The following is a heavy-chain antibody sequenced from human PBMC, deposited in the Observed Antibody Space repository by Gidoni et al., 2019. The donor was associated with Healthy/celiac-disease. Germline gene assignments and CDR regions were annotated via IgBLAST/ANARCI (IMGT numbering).Heavy chain of an antibody. V-gene: IGHV4-34*01. J-gene: IGHJ6*03. CDR1: GGSFSGYY. D-gene: IGHD5-12*01. Sequence: QVQLQQWGAGLLQPSETLSLTCAVYGGSFSGYYWSWIRQPPGKGLEWIGEINHSGSTNYNPSLKSRVTISVDTSKNQFSRKLSSVTAADTAVYYCARGRRWLQLRGYYYYMDVWGKGTTVTVSS. CDR2: INHSGST. CDR3: ARGRRWLQLRGYYYYMDV.